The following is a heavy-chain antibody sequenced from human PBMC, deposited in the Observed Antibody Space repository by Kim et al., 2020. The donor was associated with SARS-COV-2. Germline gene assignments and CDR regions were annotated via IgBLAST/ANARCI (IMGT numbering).Heavy chain of an antibody. J-gene: IGHJ5*02. CDR1: GGSISSGDYY. Sequence: SETLSLTCTVSGGSISSGDYYWSWIRQPPGKGLEWIGYIYYSGSTYYNPSLKSRVTISVDTSKNQFSLKLSSVTAADTAVYYCARVSSSGQNYNWFDPWGQGTLVTVSS. D-gene: IGHD3-22*01. CDR2: IYYSGST. CDR3: ARVSSSGQNYNWFDP. V-gene: IGHV4-30-4*01.